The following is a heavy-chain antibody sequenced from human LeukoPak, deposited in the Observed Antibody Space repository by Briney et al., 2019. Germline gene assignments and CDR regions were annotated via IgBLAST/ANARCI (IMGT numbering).Heavy chain of an antibody. V-gene: IGHV3-30*02. Sequence: GGSLRLSCAASGFSFSSYDMQWVRQAPGKGLEWVAFIRKHGNDENHAASVRGRFTISRDNSKSTLYLQMNSLRAEDTAVYYCASGPGIAAAGTDFAPGWGQGTLVTVSS. J-gene: IGHJ4*02. CDR3: ASGPGIAAAGTDFAPG. CDR1: GFSFSSYD. CDR2: IRKHGNDE. D-gene: IGHD6-13*01.